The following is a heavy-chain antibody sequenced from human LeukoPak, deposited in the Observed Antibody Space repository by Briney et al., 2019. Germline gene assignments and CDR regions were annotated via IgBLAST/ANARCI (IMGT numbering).Heavy chain of an antibody. CDR2: IGTRGDA. J-gene: IGHJ4*02. CDR1: GFTFSYSD. Sequence: GGSLRLSFAASGFTFSYSDMHCVRQATGKGLKWVSGIGTRGDAYYPGSVKGRFTISRENAKNSLYLQMNSLRAGDTALYYCVRAAILTGRYFEYWGQGTLVTVSS. D-gene: IGHD3-9*01. V-gene: IGHV3-13*01. CDR3: VRAAILTGRYFEY.